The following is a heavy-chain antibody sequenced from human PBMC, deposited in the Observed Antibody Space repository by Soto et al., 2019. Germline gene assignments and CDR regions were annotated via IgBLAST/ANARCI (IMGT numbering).Heavy chain of an antibody. V-gene: IGHV4-59*01. CDR1: GGSLSSYY. D-gene: IGHD3-10*01. Sequence: SETLSLTCTVSGGSLSSYYWSWIRQPPGKGLEWIGYIYYSGSTNYNPSLKSRVTISVDTSKNQFSLKLSSVTAADTAVYYCASLHGSGSYRAWFDPWGQGTLVTVSS. CDR3: ASLHGSGSYRAWFDP. J-gene: IGHJ5*02. CDR2: IYYSGST.